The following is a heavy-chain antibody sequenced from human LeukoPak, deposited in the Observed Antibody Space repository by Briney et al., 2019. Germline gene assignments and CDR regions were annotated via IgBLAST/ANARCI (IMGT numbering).Heavy chain of an antibody. Sequence: GGSLRLSCAASGFTFGTHAMTWVRQAPGKGLEWVSGMSGRGDTTYYADSVKGRFTITRDNSKNTLFLQMNSLRAEATAVYYCAKLAGIRGWYVYYFDYWGQGTLVTVS. CDR1: GFTFGTHA. J-gene: IGHJ4*02. CDR3: AKLAGIRGWYVYYFDY. CDR2: MSGRGDTT. V-gene: IGHV3-23*01. D-gene: IGHD6-19*01.